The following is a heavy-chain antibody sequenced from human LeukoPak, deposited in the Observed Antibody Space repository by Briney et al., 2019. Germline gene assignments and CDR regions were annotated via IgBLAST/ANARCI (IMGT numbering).Heavy chain of an antibody. J-gene: IGHJ1*01. CDR2: IKEDGSEK. CDR1: GFMFSSYW. V-gene: IGHV3-7*01. CDR3: ARDPHPYSSSLYFQY. D-gene: IGHD6-6*01. Sequence: GGSLRLSCAASGFMFSSYWMSWVRQAPGKGLEWVANIKEDGSEKYYVDSLKGRFTISRDNVKDSLYLQMNSLRVEDTAVYYCARDPHPYSSSLYFQYWGQGTLVTVSS.